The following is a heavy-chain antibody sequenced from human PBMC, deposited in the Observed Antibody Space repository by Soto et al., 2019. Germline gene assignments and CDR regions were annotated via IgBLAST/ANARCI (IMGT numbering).Heavy chain of an antibody. Sequence: PSETLSLTCTVSGGSISSYYWSWIRQPPGKGLEWIGEINHSGSTNYNPSLKSRVTISVDTSKNQFSLKLSSVTAADTAVYYCARGRRTKELRFLEWLSPPFDYWGQGTLVTVSS. D-gene: IGHD3-3*01. J-gene: IGHJ4*02. CDR3: ARGRRTKELRFLEWLSPPFDY. CDR2: INHSGST. CDR1: GGSISSYY. V-gene: IGHV4-34*01.